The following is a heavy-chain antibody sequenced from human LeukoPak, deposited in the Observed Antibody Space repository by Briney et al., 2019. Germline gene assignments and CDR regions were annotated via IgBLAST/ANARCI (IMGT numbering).Heavy chain of an antibody. CDR2: MNPNSGNT. CDR1: GYTFTSYD. Sequence: GASVKVSCKASGYTFTSYDINWVRQATGQGLGWMGWMNPNSGNTXYXXXXXGXVTITRNTSISTAYMELSSLRSEDTAVYYCAXXGFLXXXXYYFDYWGQGTLVTVSS. D-gene: IGHD3-3*01. J-gene: IGHJ4*02. V-gene: IGHV1-8*03. CDR3: AXXGFLXXXXYYFDY.